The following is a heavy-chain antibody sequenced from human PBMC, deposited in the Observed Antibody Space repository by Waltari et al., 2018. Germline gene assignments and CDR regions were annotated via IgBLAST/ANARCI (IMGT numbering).Heavy chain of an antibody. CDR1: GYRFAKYL. CDR2: IYPGDSNT. CDR3: ARQNIHSYGYGYFDF. V-gene: IGHV5-51*01. D-gene: IGHD5-18*01. Sequence: EVQLEQSGAEVKKPGESLKISCNGYGYRFAKYLIGWVRQMPGKGLEWMGVIYPGDSNTKYSLSFQGQVTISADTSISTAYLQWSSLKASDTAIYFCARQNIHSYGYGYFDFWGQGTLVTVSS. J-gene: IGHJ4*02.